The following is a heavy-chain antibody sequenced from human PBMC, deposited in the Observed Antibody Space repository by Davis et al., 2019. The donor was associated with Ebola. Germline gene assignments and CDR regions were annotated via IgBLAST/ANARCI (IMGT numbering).Heavy chain of an antibody. CDR3: ARDNIVVVVAATRPYYYYGMDV. J-gene: IGHJ6*04. Sequence: GGSLRLSCAASGFTFSGYGMHWVRQAPGKGLEWVAVISYDGSNKYYADSVKGRFTISRDNSKNTLYLQMNSLRAEDTAVYYCARDNIVVVVAATRPYYYYGMDVWGKGTTVTVSS. V-gene: IGHV3-30*19. CDR1: GFTFSGYG. CDR2: ISYDGSNK. D-gene: IGHD2-15*01.